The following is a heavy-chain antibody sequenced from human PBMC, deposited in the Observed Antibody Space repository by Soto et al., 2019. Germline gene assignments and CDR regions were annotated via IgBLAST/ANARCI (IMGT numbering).Heavy chain of an antibody. CDR2: ISGSGVST. CDR3: AKEGEHSSGWANFDY. Sequence: EVQLLESEGGLVQPGGSLRLSCAASGFTFSSYAMSWVRQAPGKGLEWVSAISGSGVSTYYADSVKGRFTISRDNSKNTLYLQMNSLRAEDTAVYYCAKEGEHSSGWANFDYWGQGTLVTVSS. V-gene: IGHV3-23*01. D-gene: IGHD6-19*01. J-gene: IGHJ4*02. CDR1: GFTFSSYA.